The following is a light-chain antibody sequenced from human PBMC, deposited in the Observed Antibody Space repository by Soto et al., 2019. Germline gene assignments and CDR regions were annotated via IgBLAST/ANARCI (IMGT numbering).Light chain of an antibody. Sequence: DIQLTQSPSSLSASVGDRVTITCRASQTISTSLNGYQQKPWKAPNLLIFTSYNLESGVPSSFSGSGSGTDFTLTISSLQPEDFATYIGQQGYSRPRTFDHGTKVEIK. CDR1: QTISTS. V-gene: IGKV1-39*01. J-gene: IGKJ1*01. CDR3: QQGYSRPRT. CDR2: TSY.